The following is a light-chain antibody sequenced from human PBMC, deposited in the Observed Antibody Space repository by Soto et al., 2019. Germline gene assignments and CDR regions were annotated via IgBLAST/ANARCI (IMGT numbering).Light chain of an antibody. V-gene: IGKV3-20*01. Sequence: EIVFPQSPGTLSLSRGARATLRCRASQSVSSSYLAWYKQQPGQAARLLIYGASSRATGIPDRFSGIGSGTDFTLPITRLEPEDFAMYDCQRYDSLRTFGQWTTGEIK. CDR2: GAS. CDR1: QSVSSSY. CDR3: QRYDSLRT. J-gene: IGKJ1*01.